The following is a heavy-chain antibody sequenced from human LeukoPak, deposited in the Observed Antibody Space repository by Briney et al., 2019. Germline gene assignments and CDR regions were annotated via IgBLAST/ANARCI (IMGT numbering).Heavy chain of an antibody. V-gene: IGHV4-59*08. J-gene: IGHJ6*03. Sequence: PSETLSLTCTVSGGSTRTYSWSWLRQSPVKGLEWIGCFFYNGTTTYNPSLKSRVTVSVDTSKNQFSLKLSSVTAADTAVYYCARHPTGLSAMDVWGKGTTVAVSS. D-gene: IGHD1-14*01. CDR3: ARHPTGLSAMDV. CDR2: FFYNGTT. CDR1: GGSTRTYS.